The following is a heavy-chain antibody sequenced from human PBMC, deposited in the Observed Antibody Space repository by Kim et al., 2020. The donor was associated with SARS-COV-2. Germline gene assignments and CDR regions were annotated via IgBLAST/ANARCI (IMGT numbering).Heavy chain of an antibody. Sequence: SETLSLTCTVSGGSISSGGYSWTWIRQHPGKGLEWIGYVYYSGNTYYNPSLKSRITISGDTSKNQFSLNLSSVTAADTGVYYCAREGGSGSYYSFDYWGQGTQVTVSS. V-gene: IGHV4-31*03. CDR1: GGSISSGGYS. J-gene: IGHJ4*02. CDR3: AREGGSGSYYSFDY. CDR2: VYYSGNT. D-gene: IGHD3-10*01.